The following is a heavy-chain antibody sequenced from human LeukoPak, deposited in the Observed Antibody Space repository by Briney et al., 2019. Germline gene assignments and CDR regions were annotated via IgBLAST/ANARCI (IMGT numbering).Heavy chain of an antibody. CDR2: IYPGASDT. Sequence: GQSLNISCKGSGYSFTNYWIAWVRQMPGKGREWMGIIYPGASDTRYSPSFRGQVTLSADKSISTAYLQWNSLKASDTAMYYCARHLAAGTNCFDPWGQGTLVTVSS. J-gene: IGHJ5*02. CDR3: ARHLAAGTNCFDP. V-gene: IGHV5-51*01. CDR1: GYSFTNYW. D-gene: IGHD6-13*01.